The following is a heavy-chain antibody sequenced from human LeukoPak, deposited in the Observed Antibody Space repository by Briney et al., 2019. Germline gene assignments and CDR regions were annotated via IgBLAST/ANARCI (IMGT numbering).Heavy chain of an antibody. J-gene: IGHJ4*02. CDR2: IYYSGST. V-gene: IGHV4-38-2*02. Sequence: SETLSLTCSVSGYSISSGYYWGWIRQPPGKGLEWIGYIYYSGSTNYNPSLKSRVTISVDTSKNQFSLKLSSVTAADTAVYYCAAGYYDILTGYHMGPFDYWGQGTLVTVSS. CDR3: AAGYYDILTGYHMGPFDY. CDR1: GYSISSGYY. D-gene: IGHD3-9*01.